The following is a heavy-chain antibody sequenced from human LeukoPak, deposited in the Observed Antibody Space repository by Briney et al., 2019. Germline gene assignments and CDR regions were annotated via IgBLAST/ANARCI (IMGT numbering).Heavy chain of an antibody. CDR2: IYYSGST. J-gene: IGHJ4*02. CDR1: GDSVSSDTYY. V-gene: IGHV4-61*01. CDR3: ARTRDYGELDY. Sequence: SETLSLTCTVSGDSVSSDTYYWSWIRQPPGKGLEWIGYIYYSGSTNYNPSLKSRVTISVDTSKNQFSLKLSSVTAADTAVYYCARTRDYGELDYWGQGTLVTVSS. D-gene: IGHD4-17*01.